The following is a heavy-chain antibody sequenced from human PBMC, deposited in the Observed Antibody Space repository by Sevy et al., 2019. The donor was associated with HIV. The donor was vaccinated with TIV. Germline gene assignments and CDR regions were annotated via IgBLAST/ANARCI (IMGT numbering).Heavy chain of an antibody. D-gene: IGHD3-22*01. J-gene: IGHJ5*02. CDR3: ARDYYDDRPRGFDP. V-gene: IGHV4-59*01. CDR1: GDSISNSV. Sequence: SETLSLTCTVSGDSISNSVWSWIRQPPGKGLEWIGYLYYSGNTNYNPSLTTRGTISVDTSKNQFSLSLKSVTAADTAVYYCARDYYDDRPRGFDPWGQGTLVTVSS. CDR2: LYYSGNT.